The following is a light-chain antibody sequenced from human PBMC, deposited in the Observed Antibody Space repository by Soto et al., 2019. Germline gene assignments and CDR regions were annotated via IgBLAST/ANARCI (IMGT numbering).Light chain of an antibody. CDR2: SAS. CDR3: QQLSRYPLT. J-gene: IGKJ4*01. Sequence: IQLTQSPSVLSASVGDTVTITCRASQALSNYLAWYQQKPGKAPDLLSYSASTVQSGVPSRFGGSGSETEFSLTISDLQPEDFATYYCQQLSRYPLTFGGGTKVDI. V-gene: IGKV1-9*01. CDR1: QALSNY.